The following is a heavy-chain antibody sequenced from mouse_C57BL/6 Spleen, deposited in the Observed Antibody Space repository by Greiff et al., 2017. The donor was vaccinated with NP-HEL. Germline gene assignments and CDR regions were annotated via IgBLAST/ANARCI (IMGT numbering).Heavy chain of an antibody. V-gene: IGHV3-2*02. CDR2: ISYSGSN. CDR1: GYSITSGYG. D-gene: IGHD1-2*01. Sequence: EVQLQQSGPGLVKPSQSLSLTCTVTGYSITSGYGWNWIRQFPGNKLEWMGYISYSGSNNYNPSLKSRISITRDTSKNQFFLQLNSVTTEDTATYYCTRTARITYWGQGTTLTVSS. J-gene: IGHJ2*01. CDR3: TRTARITY.